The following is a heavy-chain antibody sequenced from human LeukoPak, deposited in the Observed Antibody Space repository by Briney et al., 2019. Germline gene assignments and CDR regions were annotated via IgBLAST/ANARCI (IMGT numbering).Heavy chain of an antibody. J-gene: IGHJ4*02. V-gene: IGHV3-15*01. Sequence: GGSLRLSCEASGFTFNNAWMSWVRQAPGKGLQWIGLIKSKTEGGTTDYAAPVKGRFTILRDDSKNTLYPEVNSLKTEDTAVYYCATDRYWGQGTLVTVSS. CDR2: IKSKTEGGTT. CDR3: ATDRY. CDR1: GFTFNNAW.